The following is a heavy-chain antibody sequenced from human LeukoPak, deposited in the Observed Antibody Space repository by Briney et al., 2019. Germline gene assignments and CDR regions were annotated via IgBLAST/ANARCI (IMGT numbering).Heavy chain of an antibody. D-gene: IGHD6-19*01. J-gene: IGHJ4*02. Sequence: QPGGSLRLSCAASGFTFSSYWMSWVRQAPGKGLEWVANIKQDGSEKYYVDSVKGRFTISRDNAKNSLYLQMNSLRAEDTAVYYCAREPPSSGWYNLDYWGQGTLVTVSS. CDR1: GFTFSSYW. CDR2: IKQDGSEK. V-gene: IGHV3-7*01. CDR3: AREPPSSGWYNLDY.